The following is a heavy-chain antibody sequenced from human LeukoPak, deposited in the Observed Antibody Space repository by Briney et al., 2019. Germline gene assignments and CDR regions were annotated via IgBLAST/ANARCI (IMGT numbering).Heavy chain of an antibody. CDR1: GLTFSNAW. Sequence: GSLRLSCAASGLTFSNAWMSWVRQPPGKGLEWVGRVKSKSDGGTTDYAAPVKGRFTISRDDSKNTLYLQMNSLKVEDTAVYYCLGQLYHPDWGQGTVVTVSS. CDR3: LGQLYHPD. D-gene: IGHD2-8*01. CDR2: VKSKSDGGTT. J-gene: IGHJ4*02. V-gene: IGHV3-15*01.